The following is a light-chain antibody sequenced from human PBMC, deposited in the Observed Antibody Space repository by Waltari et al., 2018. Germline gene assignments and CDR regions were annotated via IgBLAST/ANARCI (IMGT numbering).Light chain of an antibody. CDR1: QSVKNN. CDR3: QGYGSLPVT. J-gene: IGKJ4*01. Sequence: DIQMTQSPSTLSASVGDRVTITCRASQSVKNNLAWYQQKAGKAPKVVIHKAARLEGGVPSRFSGSGYGTEFTLTISSLQPDEFATYYCQGYGSLPVTFGGGTKVEIK. V-gene: IGKV1-5*03. CDR2: KAA.